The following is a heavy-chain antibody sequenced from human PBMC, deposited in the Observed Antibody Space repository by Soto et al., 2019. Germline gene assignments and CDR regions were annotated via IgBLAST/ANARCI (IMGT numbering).Heavy chain of an antibody. V-gene: IGHV4-39*01. J-gene: IGHJ4*02. CDR3: ARHDSNDILTGYYTLSTTYFDY. CDR2: IYYSGST. Sequence: VFDGPLRGRCYHRGRPQQPPGKGLEWIGTIYYSGSTYYNPSRKSRVTISVDTSKNQFSLKLSSVTAADTAVYYCARHDSNDILTGYYTLSTTYFDYWGQGTLVTGSS. D-gene: IGHD3-9*01. CDR1: DGPLRGRCYH.